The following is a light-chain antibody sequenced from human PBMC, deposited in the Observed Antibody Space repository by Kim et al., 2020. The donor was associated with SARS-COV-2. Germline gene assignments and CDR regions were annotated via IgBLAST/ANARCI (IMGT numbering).Light chain of an antibody. Sequence: SMYPGETASITCSGDKLGNKYACWYKQKPSQPPVLVIYQDSTRPSGIPERFSGSNSGNTATLTISGTQAMDEADYYCQAWDSSTVVFGGGTQLTVL. J-gene: IGLJ2*01. V-gene: IGLV3-1*01. CDR2: QDS. CDR3: QAWDSSTVV. CDR1: KLGNKY.